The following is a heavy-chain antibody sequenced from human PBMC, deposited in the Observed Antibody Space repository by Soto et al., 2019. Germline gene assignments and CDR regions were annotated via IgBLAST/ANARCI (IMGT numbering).Heavy chain of an antibody. D-gene: IGHD6-19*01. CDR1: GDSVSSGGYY. V-gene: IGHV4-61*08. Sequence: KPSETLSLTCTVSGDSVSSGGYYWSWIRQPPGKGLEWIGYIYSSGSANYNPSLKSRVTISRDTSKNQISLKVASVTAADTAGYYCARGFSSVSMDAWGQGTTVTVYS. CDR3: ARGFSSVSMDA. J-gene: IGHJ6*02. CDR2: IYSSGSA.